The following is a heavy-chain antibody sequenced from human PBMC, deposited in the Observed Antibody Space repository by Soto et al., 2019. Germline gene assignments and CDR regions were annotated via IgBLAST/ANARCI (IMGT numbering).Heavy chain of an antibody. J-gene: IGHJ6*02. CDR2: IIPIFGTA. CDR3: ATVDTAMAPQGDYCGMDV. CDR1: GGTFSSYA. D-gene: IGHD5-18*01. Sequence: QVQLVQSGAEVKKPGSSVKVSCKASGGTFSSYAISWVRQAPGQGLEWMGGIIPIFGTANYAQKFQGRVTITADEATSTAYRELSGLRSEDTAVYYCATVDTAMAPQGDYCGMDVWGRGTTGTVSS. V-gene: IGHV1-69*12.